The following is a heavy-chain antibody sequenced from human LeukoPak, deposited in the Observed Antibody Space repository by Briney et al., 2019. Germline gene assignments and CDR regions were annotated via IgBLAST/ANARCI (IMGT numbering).Heavy chain of an antibody. CDR3: ARERNYYDSSGYVNWFDP. Sequence: SETLSPTCNVSGGSISSYYWSWLRQPAGKGLEWIGRIYTSGSTNYNPSLKSRGTMSVDTSKNQFSLKLSSVTAADTAVYYCARERNYYDSSGYVNWFDPWGQGTLVTVSS. CDR1: GGSISSYY. V-gene: IGHV4-4*07. J-gene: IGHJ5*02. CDR2: IYTSGST. D-gene: IGHD3-22*01.